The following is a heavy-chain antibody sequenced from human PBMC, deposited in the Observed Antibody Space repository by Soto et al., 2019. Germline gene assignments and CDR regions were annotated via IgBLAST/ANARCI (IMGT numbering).Heavy chain of an antibody. V-gene: IGHV3-23*01. CDR1: GFTFSSYF. J-gene: IGHJ4*02. D-gene: IGHD2-8*02. CDR3: VKRHTGGYAPFHS. CDR2: ISVGGST. Sequence: EVQLLESGGGLVQPGGSLRLSCAASGFTFSSYFMTWARQAPGKGLEWVSTISVGGSTYYADSVKGRFTISRDNSKNTLFLQMNSLRADDTAIYYCVKRHTGGYAPFHSWGQGTLVTVSS.